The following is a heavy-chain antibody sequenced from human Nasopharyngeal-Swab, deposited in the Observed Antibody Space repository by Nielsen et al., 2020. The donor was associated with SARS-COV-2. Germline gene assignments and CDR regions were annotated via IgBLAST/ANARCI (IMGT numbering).Heavy chain of an antibody. CDR3: ATLAAAGLSGDWYFDL. D-gene: IGHD6-13*01. Sequence: GGSLRLSCAASGFTFDDYAMHWVRQAPGKGLEWVSGLSWNSGSIGYADSVKGRFTISRDNAKNSLYLQMNSLRAEETALYYCATLAAAGLSGDWYFDLWGRGTLVTVSS. CDR2: LSWNSGSI. V-gene: IGHV3-9*01. CDR1: GFTFDDYA. J-gene: IGHJ2*01.